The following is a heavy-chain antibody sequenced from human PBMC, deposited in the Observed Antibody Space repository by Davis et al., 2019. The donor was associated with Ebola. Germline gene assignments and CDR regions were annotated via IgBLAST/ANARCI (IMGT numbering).Heavy chain of an antibody. CDR2: ISGSGDST. J-gene: IGHJ6*03. CDR3: PKGYCSTTSCYYYFMDV. Sequence: PGGSLRLSCAASGLTFSSYAMNWVRQAPGKGLEWVATISGSGDSTRYADSVKGRFTIARDNSKNTLYLQMNSLRAEDTAIYYCPKGYCSTTSCYYYFMDVWGKGTTVTVSS. V-gene: IGHV3-23*01. D-gene: IGHD2-2*01. CDR1: GLTFSSYA.